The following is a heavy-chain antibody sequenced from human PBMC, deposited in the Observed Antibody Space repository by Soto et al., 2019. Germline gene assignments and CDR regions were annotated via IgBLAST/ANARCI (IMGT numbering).Heavy chain of an antibody. CDR1: GFTFSSYG. CDR3: AKDRGNTAMA. Sequence: GGSLRLSCAASGFTFSSYGMHWVRQAPGKGLEWVAVISYDGSNKYYADSVKGRFTISRDNSKNTLYLQMNSLRAEDTAVYYWAKDRGNTAMAGGKETLVPVPS. CDR2: ISYDGSNK. V-gene: IGHV3-30*18. J-gene: IGHJ4*02. D-gene: IGHD5-18*01.